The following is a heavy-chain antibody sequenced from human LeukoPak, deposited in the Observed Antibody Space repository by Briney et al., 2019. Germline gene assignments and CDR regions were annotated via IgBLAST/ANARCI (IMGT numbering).Heavy chain of an antibody. J-gene: IGHJ4*02. V-gene: IGHV3-48*03. D-gene: IGHD1-26*01. CDR2: ISSSGSTI. CDR1: GFTFSSYE. CDR3: VREGTTTSFDY. Sequence: PGGSLRLSCAASGFTFSSYEMNWVRQAPGKGLEWVSYISSSGSTIYYADSVRGRFTISRDNSKNTLYLQMNSLRAEDTAVYYCVREGTTTSFDYWGQGTLVTVSS.